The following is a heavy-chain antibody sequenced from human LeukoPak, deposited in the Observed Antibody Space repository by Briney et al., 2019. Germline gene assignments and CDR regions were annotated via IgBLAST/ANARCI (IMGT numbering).Heavy chain of an antibody. CDR3: ARDLGIVATLFDY. CDR2: ISAYNGNT. D-gene: IGHD5-12*01. Sequence: GASVKVSCKASGYTFTSYGISWVRQAPGQGLEWMGWISAYNGNTNYAQKLQGRVTMTTDTSTSTGYMELRSLRSDDTAVYYCARDLGIVATLFDYWGQGTLVTVSS. J-gene: IGHJ4*02. CDR1: GYTFTSYG. V-gene: IGHV1-18*01.